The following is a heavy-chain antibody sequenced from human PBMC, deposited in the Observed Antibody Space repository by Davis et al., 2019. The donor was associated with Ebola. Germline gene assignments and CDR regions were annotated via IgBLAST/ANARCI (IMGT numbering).Heavy chain of an antibody. J-gene: IGHJ4*02. CDR2: IIPMVGTA. D-gene: IGHD2-15*01. V-gene: IGHV1-69*04. CDR3: ARDRCSGGSCYLGGTPPDY. CDR1: GGTFSTYD. Sequence: AASVKVSCKASGGTFSTYDINWVRQAPGQGLEWMGRIIPMVGTATYAQKSQGRVTITADKSTSTAYMELSSLRSEDTAVYYCARDRCSGGSCYLGGTPPDYWGQGTLVTVSS.